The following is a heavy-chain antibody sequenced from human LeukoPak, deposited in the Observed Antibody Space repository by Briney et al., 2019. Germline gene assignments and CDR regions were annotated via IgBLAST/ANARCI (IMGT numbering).Heavy chain of an antibody. D-gene: IGHD3-22*01. Sequence: ASVKVSCKASGFTFTSSAVQWVRQARGQRPEWIGWIVVGSGNTNYAQKFQERVTITRDMSTSTAYMELSSLRSEDTAVYYCAAKSGYYHDAFDIWGQGTMVTVSS. CDR1: GFTFTSSA. CDR2: IVVGSGNT. J-gene: IGHJ3*02. V-gene: IGHV1-58*01. CDR3: AAKSGYYHDAFDI.